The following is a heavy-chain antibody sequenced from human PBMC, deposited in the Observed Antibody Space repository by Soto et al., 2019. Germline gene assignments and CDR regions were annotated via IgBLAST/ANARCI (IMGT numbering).Heavy chain of an antibody. J-gene: IGHJ5*02. CDR1: GFTFNRNW. V-gene: IGHV3-74*01. D-gene: IGHD2-15*01. Sequence: VQLVETGGGVVPPGGSLRLSCAASGFTFNRNWIHWVRHTPGKGLVWVSHINTDGTNTNYADSVKGRFTISRDNAKITLFLQMNSLRDEYTAVYYCASEFCSGGNCYTYYFDPWGQGIPVTVSS. CDR3: ASEFCSGGNCYTYYFDP. CDR2: INTDGTNT.